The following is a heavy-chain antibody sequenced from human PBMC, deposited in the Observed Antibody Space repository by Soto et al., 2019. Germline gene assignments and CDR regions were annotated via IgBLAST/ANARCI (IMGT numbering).Heavy chain of an antibody. CDR3: ARRSTVTGYFDY. CDR1: GGSISSGGYY. CDR2: ICCSGST. D-gene: IGHD4-17*01. V-gene: IGHV4-31*03. J-gene: IGHJ4*02. Sequence: QVQLQESGPGLVKPSQTLSLTCTASGGSISSGGYYWNWIRQHPGKGLEWIGYICCSGSTYYNPSLKSRVTISLDTSQNQFSLKLSSVTAADTAVYYCARRSTVTGYFDYWGQGTLVTVSS.